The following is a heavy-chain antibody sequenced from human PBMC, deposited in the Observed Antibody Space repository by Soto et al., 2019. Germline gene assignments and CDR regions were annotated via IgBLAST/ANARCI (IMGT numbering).Heavy chain of an antibody. D-gene: IGHD3-3*01. Sequence: VGSLRLSCAASGFTFSSYAMHWVRQAPGKGLEWVAVISYDGSSKYYADSVKGRFTISRDNSKNTLYLQMNSLRAEDTAVYYCARGGDFRLGMDVWGQGTTVTV. V-gene: IGHV3-30-3*01. CDR3: ARGGDFRLGMDV. CDR2: ISYDGSSK. CDR1: GFTFSSYA. J-gene: IGHJ6*02.